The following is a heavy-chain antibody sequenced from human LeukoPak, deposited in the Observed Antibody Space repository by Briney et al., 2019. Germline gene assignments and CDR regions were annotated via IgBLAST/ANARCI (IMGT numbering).Heavy chain of an antibody. CDR1: GFTFSSYA. CDR2: ISGSGGST. D-gene: IGHD6-6*01. J-gene: IGHJ4*02. Sequence: GGSLRLSCAASGFTFSSYAMSWVRQAPGKGLEWVSAISGSGGSTYYAGSVKGRFTISRDNSKNTLYLQMNSLRAEHTAVYYCAPPGRLVSLWGQGTLVTVSS. CDR3: APPGRLVSL. V-gene: IGHV3-23*01.